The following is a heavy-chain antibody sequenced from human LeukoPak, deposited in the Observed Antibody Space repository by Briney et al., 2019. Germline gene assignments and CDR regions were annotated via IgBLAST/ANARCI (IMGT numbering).Heavy chain of an antibody. CDR3: ARLYCSSTSCYTGYDY. Sequence: SVKVSCKASGGTFSSYAISWVRQAPGQGLEWMGGIIPIFGTANYAQKFQGRVTITTDESTSTAYMELSSLRSEDTAVYYCARLYCSSTSCYTGYDYWGQGTLVTVSS. CDR1: GGTFSSYA. D-gene: IGHD2-2*02. V-gene: IGHV1-69*05. CDR2: IIPIFGTA. J-gene: IGHJ4*02.